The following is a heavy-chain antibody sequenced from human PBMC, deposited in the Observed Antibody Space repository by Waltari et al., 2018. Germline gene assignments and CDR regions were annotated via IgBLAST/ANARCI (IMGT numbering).Heavy chain of an antibody. D-gene: IGHD2-15*01. CDR2: VNPNTGGT. CDR3: VKDGGAVASGFRY. CDR1: GYTFTGYY. J-gene: IGHJ1*01. Sequence: QVQLVQSGPDVKKPGASVKVSCKASGYTFTGYYIHWVRQAPGLRLEWMGWVNPNTGGTFYAPSFQGRVSMTRDTSITTAYMELTGLRSEDTAVYYWVKDGGAVASGFRYWGQGTLVTVSS. V-gene: IGHV1-2*02.